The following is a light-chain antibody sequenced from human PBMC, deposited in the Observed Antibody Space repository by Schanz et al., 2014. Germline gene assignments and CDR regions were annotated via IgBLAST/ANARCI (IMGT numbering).Light chain of an antibody. CDR3: GTWDSDLRVGV. Sequence: QSVLTQPPSVSAAPGQKVTISCSGSSSNIGSNFVSWYQHLPRTAPKLLIYDNNKRPSGIPDRFSGSKSGTSATLGITGLQTGDEADYYCGTWDSDLRVGVFGGGTKLTVL. V-gene: IGLV1-51*01. CDR1: SSNIGSNF. J-gene: IGLJ3*02. CDR2: DNN.